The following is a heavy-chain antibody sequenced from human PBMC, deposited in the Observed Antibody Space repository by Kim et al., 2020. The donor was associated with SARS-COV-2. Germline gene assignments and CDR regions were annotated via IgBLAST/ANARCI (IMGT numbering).Heavy chain of an antibody. CDR1: GYTLTELS. CDR2: FDPEDGET. Sequence: ASVKVSCKVSGYTLTELSMHWVRQAPGKGLEWMGGFDPEDGETIYAQKFQGRVTMTEDTSTDTAYMELSSLRSEDTAVYYCATGFSGYAIGWFDPWGQGTLVTVSS. V-gene: IGHV1-24*01. CDR3: ATGFSGYAIGWFDP. D-gene: IGHD5-12*01. J-gene: IGHJ5*02.